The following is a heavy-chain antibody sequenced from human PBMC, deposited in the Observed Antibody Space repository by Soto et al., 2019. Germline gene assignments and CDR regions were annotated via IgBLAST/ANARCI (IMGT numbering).Heavy chain of an antibody. CDR1: GGSISSGGYS. D-gene: IGHD4-17*01. Sequence: QQQLQESGSGLVKPSQTLSLTCAVSGGSISSGGYSCNWIRQPPGKGLEWIGYIYHSGSTYYNPSLKSRVTISVDRSKNQFSLKLSSVTAADTAVYYCARGVTTVTTFDYWGQGTLVTVSS. J-gene: IGHJ4*02. V-gene: IGHV4-30-2*01. CDR3: ARGVTTVTTFDY. CDR2: IYHSGST.